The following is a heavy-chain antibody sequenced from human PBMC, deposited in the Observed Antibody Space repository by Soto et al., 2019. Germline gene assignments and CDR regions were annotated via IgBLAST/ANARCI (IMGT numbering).Heavy chain of an antibody. CDR3: ARLHCTRPGCVPLDP. J-gene: IGHJ5*02. CDR1: GGSISSGGYY. CDR2: IYYSGTS. Sequence: SETLPLTCTVSGGSISSGGYYWGWIRQPPGKGLEWIGSIYYSGTSSYNPSLESRVTMSVDTSKKQLSLRLRSVTAADTAVYYCARLHCTRPGCVPLDPWGQATLVTVSS. V-gene: IGHV4-39*01. D-gene: IGHD2-2*01.